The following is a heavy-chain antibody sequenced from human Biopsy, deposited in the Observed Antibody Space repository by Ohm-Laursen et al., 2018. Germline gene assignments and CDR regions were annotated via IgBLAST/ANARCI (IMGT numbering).Heavy chain of an antibody. V-gene: IGHV1-69*04. Sequence: SSVKVSCKASGGTLITYAISWVRQAPGQGLEWMGRIIPILHVPTYAQSFQGRVTISADKSTRTAYMELSGLRSEDTAVYYCASLEDRTFDKWGQGTLVTVSS. CDR3: ASLEDRTFDK. CDR1: GGTLITYA. J-gene: IGHJ4*02. CDR2: IIPILHVP.